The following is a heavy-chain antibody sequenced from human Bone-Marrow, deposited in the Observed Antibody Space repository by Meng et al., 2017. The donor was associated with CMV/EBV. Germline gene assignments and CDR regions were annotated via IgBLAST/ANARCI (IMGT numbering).Heavy chain of an antibody. D-gene: IGHD6-19*01. Sequence: GGSLRLSCAASGFTFSSYWMSWVRQAPGKGLEWVANIKQDGSEKYYVDSVKGRFTISRDNAKNSLYLQMNSLRAEDTAVYYCAREFTIAVARFDPWGQGTLVTFYS. V-gene: IGHV3-7*01. CDR2: IKQDGSEK. J-gene: IGHJ5*02. CDR3: AREFTIAVARFDP. CDR1: GFTFSSYW.